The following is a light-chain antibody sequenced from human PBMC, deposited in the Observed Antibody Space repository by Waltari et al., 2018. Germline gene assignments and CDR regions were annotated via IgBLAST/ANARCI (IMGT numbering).Light chain of an antibody. CDR3: SSYTSSTTGV. V-gene: IGLV2-14*03. J-gene: IGLJ2*01. CDR2: VVN. CDR1: SSDIGDYNY. Sequence: QSALTQPASVSGSPGQSITISCTGTSSDIGDYNYVSWYQQHPGKAPKLIIYVVNSRPSGISNRFSGSKSGNTASLTISGLQAEDEADYYCSSYTSSTTGVFGGGTKLTVL.